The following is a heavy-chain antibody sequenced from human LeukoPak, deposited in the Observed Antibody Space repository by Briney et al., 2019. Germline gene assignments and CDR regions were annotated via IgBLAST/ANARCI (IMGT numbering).Heavy chain of an antibody. Sequence: SETLSLTCTVSGGSISSSIFYWGWIRQPPGKGLEWIGNVYNAGSTFYNPSVKSRVTISVDTSKNQFSLKLTSVTAADTAIYYCARHLRTFRLPASSLFDPWGQGTLVTVSS. CDR2: VYNAGST. CDR1: GGSISSSIFY. V-gene: IGHV4-39*01. D-gene: IGHD6-13*01. J-gene: IGHJ5*02. CDR3: ARHLRTFRLPASSLFDP.